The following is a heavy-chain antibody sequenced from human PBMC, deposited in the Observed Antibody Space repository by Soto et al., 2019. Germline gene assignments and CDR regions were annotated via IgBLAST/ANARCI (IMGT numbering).Heavy chain of an antibody. CDR1: GFTFGDYA. CDR2: IRSKAYGGTT. Sequence: GGSLRLSCTASGFTFGDYAMSWFRQAPGKGLEWVGFIRSKAYGGTTEYAASVKGRFTISRDDSKSIAYLQMNSLKTEDTAVYYCTRDIDYYGSGVNTPTDYWGKGTLVTVSS. CDR3: TRDIDYYGSGVNTPTDY. D-gene: IGHD3-10*01. V-gene: IGHV3-49*03. J-gene: IGHJ4*02.